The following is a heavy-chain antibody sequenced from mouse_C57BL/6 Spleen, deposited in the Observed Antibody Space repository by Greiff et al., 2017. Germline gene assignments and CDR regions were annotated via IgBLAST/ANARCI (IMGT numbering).Heavy chain of an antibody. V-gene: IGHV2-2*01. J-gene: IGHJ4*01. CDR3: ARIYYGRYYAMDY. CDR1: GFSLTSYG. Sequence: VKLMESGPGLVQPSQSLSITCTVSGFSLTSYGVYWVRQSPGKGLAWLGVILSGGSTAYNAAFISRLIISKDNSKSQVFCKMKSLQADDTAIYYCARIYYGRYYAMDYWGQGTSVTVSA. CDR2: ILSGGST. D-gene: IGHD2-1*01.